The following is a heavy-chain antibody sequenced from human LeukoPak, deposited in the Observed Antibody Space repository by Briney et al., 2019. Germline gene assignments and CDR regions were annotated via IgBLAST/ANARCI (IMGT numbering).Heavy chain of an antibody. CDR3: ARLGMATIDY. CDR1: GGSVSSYF. D-gene: IGHD5-24*01. J-gene: IGHJ4*02. V-gene: IGHV4-4*07. Sequence: PSETLSLTCTVSGGSVSSYFCNWIRQSAGKGLEWIGRSYTSGSTNYNPSLKSRVTMSVDTSKNQFSLRLSSVTAADTAVYYCARLGMATIDYWGQGTLVTVSS. CDR2: SYTSGST.